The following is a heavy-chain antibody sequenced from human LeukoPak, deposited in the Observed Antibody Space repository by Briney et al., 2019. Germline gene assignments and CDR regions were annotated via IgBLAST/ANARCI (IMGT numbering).Heavy chain of an antibody. CDR3: ARDQGAWDIVVVPAATNGKRYNWFDP. J-gene: IGHJ5*02. Sequence: ASVKVSCKAFGYTFTGYYMHWVRQAPGQGLEWMGWINPNSGGTNYAQKFQGRVTMTRDTSISTAYMELSRLRSDDTAVYYCARDQGAWDIVVVPAATNGKRYNWFDPWGQGTLVTVSS. V-gene: IGHV1-2*02. CDR2: INPNSGGT. CDR1: GYTFTGYY. D-gene: IGHD2-2*01.